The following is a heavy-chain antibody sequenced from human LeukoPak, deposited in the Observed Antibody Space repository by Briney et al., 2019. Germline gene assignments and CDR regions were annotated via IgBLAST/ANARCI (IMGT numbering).Heavy chain of an antibody. D-gene: IGHD6-25*01. CDR3: GKQSVSEYTGGWAWYFNF. J-gene: IGHJ2*01. V-gene: IGHV3-23*01. CDR2: ISGIGGTT. CDR1: GFTFSDYA. Sequence: GGSLRLSCAASGFTFSDYAMSWVRQAPGKGLEWVSAISGIGGTTYYADSVRGRFSISRDNSDNTLFLQMNSLRAASPAAYSCGKQSVSEYTGGWAWYFNFWAVAPWSLSPQ.